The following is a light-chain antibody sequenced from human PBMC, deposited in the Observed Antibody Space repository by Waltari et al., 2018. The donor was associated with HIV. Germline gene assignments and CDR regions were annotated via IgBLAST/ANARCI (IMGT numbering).Light chain of an antibody. CDR3: QQYGTSPPIT. J-gene: IGKJ5*01. CDR1: QRVSSNY. Sequence: EIVLTQSPGTLSLSPGKRATLSCRASQRVSSNYLAWYQQKPGQAPRLLLYGASHRATGLPDRFSGIGSGTDFILTIISLEPEYFAVYYCQQYGTSPPITFGQWTLLE. V-gene: IGKV3-20*01. CDR2: GAS.